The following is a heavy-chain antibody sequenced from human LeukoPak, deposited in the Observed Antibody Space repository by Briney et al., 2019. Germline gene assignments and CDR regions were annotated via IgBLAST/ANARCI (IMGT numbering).Heavy chain of an antibody. CDR3: AKGSFSSSSNGRYCFDY. CDR2: INRDGSQK. CDR1: GFTFSSYW. Sequence: GGSLRLSCAASGFTFSSYWMSWVRQAPGKGLEWVANINRDGSQKYYVDSVKGRVTISRDNAQNSLYLHMNGLRAEDTAVYYCAKGSFSSSSNGRYCFDYWGQGTLVTVSS. J-gene: IGHJ4*02. D-gene: IGHD6-6*01. V-gene: IGHV3-7*01.